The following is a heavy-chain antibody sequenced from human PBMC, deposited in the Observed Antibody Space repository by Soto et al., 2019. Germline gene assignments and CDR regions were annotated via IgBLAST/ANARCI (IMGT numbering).Heavy chain of an antibody. CDR3: AREGLRYFDWLPDAFDI. Sequence: GGSLRLSCAASGFTVSINYMSWVRQAPGKGLEWVSVIYSGGSTYYADSVKGRFTISRDNSKNTLYLQMNSLRAEDTAVYYCAREGLRYFDWLPDAFDIWGQGTMVTVSS. J-gene: IGHJ3*02. CDR1: GFTVSINY. V-gene: IGHV3-53*01. CDR2: IYSGGST. D-gene: IGHD3-9*01.